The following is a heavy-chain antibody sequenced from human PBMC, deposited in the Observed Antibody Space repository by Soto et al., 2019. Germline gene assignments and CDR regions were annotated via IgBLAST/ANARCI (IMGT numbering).Heavy chain of an antibody. D-gene: IGHD6-6*01. CDR2: ISGSGVST. V-gene: IGHV3-23*01. Sequence: EVQLLESGGGLVQPGGSLGHSFAASGFTFSSYAMSWVRQAPGKGLEWVSGISGSGVSTYYADSVKGRLTISRDNSKSTLYLQMNSLRAEDTAVYYCAKDRERIATRSIDYWGQGTLVTVS. CDR3: AKDRERIATRSIDY. CDR1: GFTFSSYA. J-gene: IGHJ4*02.